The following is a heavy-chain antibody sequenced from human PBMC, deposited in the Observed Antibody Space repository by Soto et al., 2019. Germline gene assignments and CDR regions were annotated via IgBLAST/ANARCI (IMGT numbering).Heavy chain of an antibody. CDR3: ARDRRGYSGYDWIDFDY. Sequence: PSETLSLTCTVSGGSISSYYWSWIRQPPGKGLEWIGYIYYSGSTNYNPSLKSRVTISVDTSKNQFSLKLSSVTAADTAVYYCARDRRGYSGYDWIDFDYWGQGTLVTVSS. D-gene: IGHD5-12*01. CDR2: IYYSGST. CDR1: GGSISSYY. J-gene: IGHJ4*02. V-gene: IGHV4-59*01.